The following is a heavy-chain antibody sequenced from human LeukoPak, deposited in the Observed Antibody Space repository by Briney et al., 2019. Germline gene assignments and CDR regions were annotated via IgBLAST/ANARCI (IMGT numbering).Heavy chain of an antibody. CDR1: GYTFTGYY. J-gene: IGHJ3*02. Sequence: AASVRVSCKASGYTFTGYYMHWVRQAPGQGLEWMGWINPNSGGTNYAQKFQGRVTMTRDTSISTAYMELSRLRSDDTAVYYCASLNTMIVVVIPDAFDIWGQGTMVTVSS. V-gene: IGHV1-2*02. D-gene: IGHD3-22*01. CDR3: ASLNTMIVVVIPDAFDI. CDR2: INPNSGGT.